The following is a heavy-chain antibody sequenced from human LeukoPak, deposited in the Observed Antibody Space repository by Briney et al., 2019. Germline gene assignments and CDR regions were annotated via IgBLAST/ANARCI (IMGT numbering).Heavy chain of an antibody. Sequence: ASVKVSCKASGYTFTSYGITWVRQAPGQGLEWMGWISAYNGNTNYAQKLQGRVTMTADTSTSTAYMERRSLRSDDTAVYYCARWGSAWAMVRGGLDYWGQGTLVTVSS. D-gene: IGHD3-10*01. J-gene: IGHJ4*02. CDR2: ISAYNGNT. CDR1: GYTFTSYG. V-gene: IGHV1-18*01. CDR3: ARWGSAWAMVRGGLDY.